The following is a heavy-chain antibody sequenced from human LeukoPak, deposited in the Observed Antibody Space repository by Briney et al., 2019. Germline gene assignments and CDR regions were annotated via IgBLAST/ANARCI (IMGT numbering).Heavy chain of an antibody. CDR1: GGSISSGGYY. CDR3: ARRGYDSSGYYFNFDY. Sequence: TSETLSLTCTVSGGSISSGGYYWSWIRQHPGKGLEWIGYIYYSGSTYYNPSLKSRVTISVDTSKNQFSLKLSPVTAADTAVYYCARRGYDSSGYYFNFDYWGQGTLVTVSS. CDR2: IYYSGST. V-gene: IGHV4-31*03. J-gene: IGHJ4*02. D-gene: IGHD3-22*01.